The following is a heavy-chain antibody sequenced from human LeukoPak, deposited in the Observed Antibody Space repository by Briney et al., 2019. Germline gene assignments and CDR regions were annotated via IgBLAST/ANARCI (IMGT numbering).Heavy chain of an antibody. J-gene: IGHJ2*01. CDR2: IDPNSGGT. D-gene: IGHD3-10*01. Sequence: ASVKVSCKTSGYTFTGYYMHWVRQAPGQGLDWMGWIDPNSGGTNYAQKFLGSVTMTGDTSINTAFMELSRLRSDDTAIYYCARGRGTTMVRGVITNYFDLWGRGSLVTVSS. CDR3: ARGRGTTMVRGVITNYFDL. CDR1: GYTFTGYY. V-gene: IGHV1-2*02.